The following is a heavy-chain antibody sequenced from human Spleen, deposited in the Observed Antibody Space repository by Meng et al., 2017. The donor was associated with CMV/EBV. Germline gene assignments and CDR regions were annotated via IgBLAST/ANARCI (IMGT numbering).Heavy chain of an antibody. CDR1: GGTFSSYH. CDR3: AKEGIAQNFYYGMDV. Sequence: SVKVSCKASGGTFSSYHISWVRQAPGQGPEWMGRIIPILNITNYAQNFRGRVTITADKSTRTAYMELSSLRSEDTAVYYCAKEGIAQNFYYGMDVWGQGTTVTVSS. CDR2: IIPILNIT. D-gene: IGHD6-13*01. V-gene: IGHV1-69*04. J-gene: IGHJ6*02.